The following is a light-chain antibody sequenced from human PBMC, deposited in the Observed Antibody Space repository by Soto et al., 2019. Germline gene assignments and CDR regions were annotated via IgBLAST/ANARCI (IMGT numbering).Light chain of an antibody. Sequence: EIVLTQSPATLXSSPGERATXSXXASQSVSSYLIWYQQKPGQAPRLLIYDASNRATGVPARFSGSGSGTDFTLTISSLEPEDFAVYYCQQRINWPLTFGGGTKVEIK. V-gene: IGKV3-11*01. CDR1: QSVSSY. CDR3: QQRINWPLT. J-gene: IGKJ4*01. CDR2: DAS.